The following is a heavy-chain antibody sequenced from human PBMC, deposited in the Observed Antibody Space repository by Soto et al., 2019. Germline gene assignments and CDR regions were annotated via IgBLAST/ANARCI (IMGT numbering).Heavy chain of an antibody. CDR1: GFTFSSYA. CDR2: ISGSGGST. CDR3: AKGMVRGGNHYYYYGMDV. J-gene: IGHJ6*01. V-gene: IGHV3-23*01. D-gene: IGHD3-10*01. Sequence: GGSLRLSCAASGFTFSSYAMSWVRQAPGKGLEWVSAISGSGGSTYYADSVKGRFTISRDNSKNTLYLQMNSLRAEDTAVYYFAKGMVRGGNHYYYYGMDVLAQGTTDTVSS.